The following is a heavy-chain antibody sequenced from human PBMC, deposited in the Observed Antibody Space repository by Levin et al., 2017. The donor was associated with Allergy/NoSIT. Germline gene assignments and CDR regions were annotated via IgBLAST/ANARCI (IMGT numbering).Heavy chain of an antibody. CDR1: GYTFTGYY. V-gene: IGHV1-2*02. Sequence: AASVKVSCKASGYTFTGYYMHWVRQAPGQGLEWMGWINPNSGGTNYAQKFQGRVTMTRDTSISTAYMELSRLRSDDTAVYYCARDSSDLELFSSSWPNNWFDPWGQGTLVTVSS. CDR3: ARDSSDLELFSSSWPNNWFDP. D-gene: IGHD6-13*01. CDR2: INPNSGGT. J-gene: IGHJ5*02.